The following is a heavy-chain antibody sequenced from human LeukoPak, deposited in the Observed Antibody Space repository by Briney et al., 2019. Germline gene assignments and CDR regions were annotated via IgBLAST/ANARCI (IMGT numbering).Heavy chain of an antibody. CDR1: GFTFSDYA. J-gene: IGHJ4*02. CDR2: ISGSGGST. CDR3: AKDICLNPACRTSRFDY. V-gene: IGHV3-23*01. Sequence: QPGGSLRLSCAASGFTFSDYAMSWVRQAPGKGLEWVSVISGSGGSTDYADSVKGRFTISRDNSKSTLFLQMNYVGADDTAVYYCAKDICLNPACRTSRFDYWGLGTLVTVSS. D-gene: IGHD2-2*01.